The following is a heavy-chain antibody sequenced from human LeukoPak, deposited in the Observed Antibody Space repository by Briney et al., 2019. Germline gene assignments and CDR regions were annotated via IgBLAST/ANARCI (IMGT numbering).Heavy chain of an antibody. CDR1: GFTFSSYS. CDR2: GGSGGNT. D-gene: IGHD4-17*01. Sequence: GGSLRLSCAASGFTFSSYSMSWVRQAPGKGLEWVSTGGSGGNTYYADSVKGRFTISRDNSKNTLYLQMDSLRAEDTAVYYCAKLYSTVTTPEPVGGQGTTVTVSS. J-gene: IGHJ6*02. CDR3: AKLYSTVTTPEPV. V-gene: IGHV3-23*01.